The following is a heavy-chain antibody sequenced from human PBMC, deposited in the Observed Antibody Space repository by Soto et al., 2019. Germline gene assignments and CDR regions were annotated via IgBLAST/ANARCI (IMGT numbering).Heavy chain of an antibody. CDR2: ISWNSGSI. J-gene: IGHJ4*02. D-gene: IGHD1-26*01. Sequence: EVQLVESGGGLVQPGRSLRLSCAASGFTFDDYAMHWVRQAPGKGLEWVSGISWNSGSIGYADSVKGRFTISRDNSKNTLYLQMNSLRAEDTAVYYCAKVHDIVGAHYGALDYWGQGTLVTVSS. CDR3: AKVHDIVGAHYGALDY. V-gene: IGHV3-9*01. CDR1: GFTFDDYA.